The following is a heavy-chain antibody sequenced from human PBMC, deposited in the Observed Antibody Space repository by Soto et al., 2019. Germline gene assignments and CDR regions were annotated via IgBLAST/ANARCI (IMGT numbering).Heavy chain of an antibody. D-gene: IGHD5-18*01. V-gene: IGHV1-18*01. CDR2: ISGYNGRT. CDR1: GYNFRNFG. Sequence: QVQLEQSGDAVKKPGASVKVSCKASGYNFRNFGITWVRQASGLGLEWLGWISGYNGRTSSARNFRDRVVLTTDTATNTASMELRSLTSDDTAIYYCAREGYSSGFDPFDFWGQGTKVTVSS. J-gene: IGHJ3*01. CDR3: AREGYSSGFDPFDF.